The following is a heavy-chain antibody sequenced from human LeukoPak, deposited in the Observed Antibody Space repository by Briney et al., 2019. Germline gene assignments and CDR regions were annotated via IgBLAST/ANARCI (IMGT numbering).Heavy chain of an antibody. Sequence: SETLSLTCAVSGGSISNYYWSWIRQPPGKGLECIGYIYYTGSTTYNPSLKSRVTISVDSSKNQFSLRLSSVTAADTAVYYCARLSTTSGWYSWFDPWGQGTLVTVSS. CDR3: ARLSTTSGWYSWFDP. J-gene: IGHJ5*02. V-gene: IGHV4-59*08. D-gene: IGHD6-19*01. CDR1: GGSISNYY. CDR2: IYYTGST.